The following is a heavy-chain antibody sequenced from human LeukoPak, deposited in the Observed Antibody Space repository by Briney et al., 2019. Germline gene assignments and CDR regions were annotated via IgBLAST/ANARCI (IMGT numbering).Heavy chain of an antibody. V-gene: IGHV4-31*03. D-gene: IGHD3-9*01. Sequence: PSETLSLTCTVSGGSISSGGYYWSWIRQHPGKGLEWIGYIYYSGSTYYNPSLKSRVTISVDTSKNQFSLKLSSVTAADTAVYYCARDLERDILTGYYRGAFDIWGQGTMVTVSS. CDR1: GGSISSGGYY. J-gene: IGHJ3*02. CDR2: IYYSGST. CDR3: ARDLERDILTGYYRGAFDI.